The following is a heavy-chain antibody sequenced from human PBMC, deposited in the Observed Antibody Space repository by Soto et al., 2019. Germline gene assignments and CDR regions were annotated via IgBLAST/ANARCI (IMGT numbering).Heavy chain of an antibody. D-gene: IGHD6-13*01. CDR1: GFTFSSYG. CDR3: AKDQGIALDY. J-gene: IGHJ4*02. CDR2: ISYDGSNK. Sequence: GGSLRLSCAASGFTFSSYGMHWVRQAPGKGLEWVAVISYDGSNKYYADSVKGRFTISRDNSKNTLYLQMNSLRAEDTAVYYCAKDQGIALDYWGQGTLVTVSS. V-gene: IGHV3-30*18.